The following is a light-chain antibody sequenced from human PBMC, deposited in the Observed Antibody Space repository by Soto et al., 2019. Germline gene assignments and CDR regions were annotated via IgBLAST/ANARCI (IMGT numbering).Light chain of an antibody. Sequence: DIKMTQSPSSLSASVGDRVTITCRASQSISSYLNWYQQKPGKAPKLLIYAASSLQSGFPSRFSVSGSGTYLTLTISSRQPEDFATYYCQQIYSTPVTFGQVTQVEIK. J-gene: IGKJ1*01. CDR3: QQIYSTPVT. V-gene: IGKV1-39*01. CDR2: AAS. CDR1: QSISSY.